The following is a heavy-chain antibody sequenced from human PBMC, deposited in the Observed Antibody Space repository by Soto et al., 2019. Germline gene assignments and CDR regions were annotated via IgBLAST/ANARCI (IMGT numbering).Heavy chain of an antibody. V-gene: IGHV2-5*02. CDR2: IYWDDDK. D-gene: IGHD3-16*01. J-gene: IGHJ5*02. CDR1: GFALSTSGVG. Sequence: QITLKESGPTLVKHTQTLTLTCTFSGFALSTSGVGVGWIRQPPGKALEWLALIYWDDDKRYSPSLKSRLTITNDTPQNQVVLTMTDLEPVDTATHHCAHYHYPSRRGFHPWGKGTLVTVSS. CDR3: AHYHYPSRRGFHP.